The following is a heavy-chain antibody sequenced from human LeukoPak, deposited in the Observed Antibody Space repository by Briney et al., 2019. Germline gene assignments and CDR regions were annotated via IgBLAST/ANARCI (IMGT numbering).Heavy chain of an antibody. D-gene: IGHD1-26*01. J-gene: IGHJ4*02. CDR3: ARLVGGSYSDY. CDR2: ISSNGGST. Sequence: GGSLRLSCAASGFTFSSYAMHWVRQAPGKGLEYVSTISSNGGSTYYANSVKGRFAISRDNSKNTLYLQMGSLRAEDMAVYYCARLVGGSYSDYWGQGTLVTVSS. CDR1: GFTFSSYA. V-gene: IGHV3-64*01.